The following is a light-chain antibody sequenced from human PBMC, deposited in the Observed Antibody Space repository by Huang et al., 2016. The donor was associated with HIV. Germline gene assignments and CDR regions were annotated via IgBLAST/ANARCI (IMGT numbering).Light chain of an antibody. V-gene: IGKV3-15*01. CDR3: HQYNNWPQT. Sequence: EIVMTQSPATLSVSPGERATLSCRASQSVSSNLAWYQHKPGQAPRLPIYAASARASGIPARFSGSGSGTEFTLTISSLQSEDFAVYYCHQYNNWPQTFGQGTKVEIK. CDR1: QSVSSN. CDR2: AAS. J-gene: IGKJ1*01.